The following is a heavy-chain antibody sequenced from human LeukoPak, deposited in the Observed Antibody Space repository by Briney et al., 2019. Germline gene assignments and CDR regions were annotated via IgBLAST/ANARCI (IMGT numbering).Heavy chain of an antibody. J-gene: IGHJ4*02. CDR1: GGSISGSSYY. Sequence: PSETLSLTCTVSGGSISGSSYYWGWIRQPPGKGLEWIGSIYYSGSTYYNPSLKSRVTISVDTSKNQFSLKLSSVTAADTAVYYCARDRQQLVRIFDYWGQGTLVTVSS. CDR3: ARDRQQLVRIFDY. V-gene: IGHV4-39*07. D-gene: IGHD6-13*01. CDR2: IYYSGST.